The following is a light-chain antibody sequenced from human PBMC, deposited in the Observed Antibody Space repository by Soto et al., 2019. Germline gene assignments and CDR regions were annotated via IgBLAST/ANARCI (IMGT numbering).Light chain of an antibody. CDR2: EVS. CDR3: SSYGGNNNFV. CDR1: SSDLGAY. J-gene: IGLJ1*01. Sequence: QSVLTQPPSASGSPGQSVTISCTGTSSDLGAYASWYQQHPGKAPKLIIYEVSKRPSGVPDRFSGSKSGNTASLTVSGLQAEDEADYYCSSYGGNNNFVFGTGTKLTVL. V-gene: IGLV2-8*01.